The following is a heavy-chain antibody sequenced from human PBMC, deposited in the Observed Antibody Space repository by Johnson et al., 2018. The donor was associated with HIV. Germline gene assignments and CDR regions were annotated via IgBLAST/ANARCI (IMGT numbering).Heavy chain of an antibody. D-gene: IGHD5-24*01. J-gene: IGHJ3*02. V-gene: IGHV3-11*04. Sequence: QVQLVESGGGLVKPGGSLRLSCAASGFTFIDYYMNWIRQAPGTGLAWVSYISSRGSTIYYADSVKGRFTISRDNSKNTLYLQMNSLRAEDTAVYYCARGMARIAFDIWGQGTMVTVSS. CDR3: ARGMARIAFDI. CDR2: ISSRGSTI. CDR1: GFTFIDYY.